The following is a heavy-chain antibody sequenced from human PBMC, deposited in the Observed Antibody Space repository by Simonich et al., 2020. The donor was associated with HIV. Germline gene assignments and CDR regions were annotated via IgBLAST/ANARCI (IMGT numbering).Heavy chain of an antibody. CDR2: INAGDGNT. J-gene: IGHJ5*02. V-gene: IGHV1-3*01. CDR1: GYTFTSYP. CDR3: ARDLDTSGWSAWFDP. D-gene: IGHD6-19*01. Sequence: QVQLVQSGAEVKKPGASVKVSCKASGYTFTSYPMHWVRQAPGQRLEWMGWINAGDGNTTQSQKIQGRVTITRDTSANTAYMELSSLRFEDTAVYYCARDLDTSGWSAWFDPWGQGTLVTVSS.